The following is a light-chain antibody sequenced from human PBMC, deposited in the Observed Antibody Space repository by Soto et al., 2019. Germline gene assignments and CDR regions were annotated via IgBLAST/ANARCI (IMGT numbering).Light chain of an antibody. J-gene: IGLJ2*01. Sequence: QSVLAQPPSASGSPGQSVTISCTGTSGDVGGYNYVSWYQQHPGKAPKLIIYEVTNRPSGVPDRFSGSKSGNTASLTVSGLQAEDEADYYCSSYAGNYNLVFGGGTKVTVL. CDR2: EVT. CDR1: SGDVGGYNY. V-gene: IGLV2-8*01. CDR3: SSYAGNYNLV.